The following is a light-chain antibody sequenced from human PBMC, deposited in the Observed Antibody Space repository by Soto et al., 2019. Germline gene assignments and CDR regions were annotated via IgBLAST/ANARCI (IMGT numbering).Light chain of an antibody. CDR2: RNN. CDR1: SSNIGSNY. J-gene: IGLJ1*01. CDR3: AAWDDSLSGLYV. Sequence: QSALTQPPSASGTPGQRVTISCSGSSSNIGSNYVYWYQQLPGTAPKLLIYRNNQRPSGVPDRFSGSKSGTSASLAISGLRSEDEADYYCAAWDDSLSGLYVFGPGTKVTVL. V-gene: IGLV1-47*01.